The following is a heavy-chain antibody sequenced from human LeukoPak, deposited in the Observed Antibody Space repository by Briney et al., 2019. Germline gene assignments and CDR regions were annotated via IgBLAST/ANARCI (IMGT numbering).Heavy chain of an antibody. CDR3: ARRAGGYSHPYDY. CDR1: GFNVSDNY. D-gene: IGHD4-23*01. Sequence: GGSLRLSCAVSGFNVSDNYMSWVRQAPGKGLEWVSLIYSGETTLYADSVKGRFTISRDISKNTLYLQMNSLGAEDTAMYYCARRAGGYSHPYDYWGQGILVTVSS. CDR2: IYSGETT. J-gene: IGHJ4*02. V-gene: IGHV3-53*01.